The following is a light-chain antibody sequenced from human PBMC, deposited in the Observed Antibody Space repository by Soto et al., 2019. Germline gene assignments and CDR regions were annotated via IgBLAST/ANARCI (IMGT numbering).Light chain of an antibody. CDR1: SSDVGGYNY. Sequence: QSALTQPASVSGSPGQSITLSCTGTSSDVGGYNYVSWYQQHPGKAPKLIIYEVSNRPSGVSDRFSGSKSGNTASLTISGLQAEDEADYYCSSYTSRYTLNVFGTGTKLTVL. J-gene: IGLJ1*01. V-gene: IGLV2-14*01. CDR3: SSYTSRYTLNV. CDR2: EVS.